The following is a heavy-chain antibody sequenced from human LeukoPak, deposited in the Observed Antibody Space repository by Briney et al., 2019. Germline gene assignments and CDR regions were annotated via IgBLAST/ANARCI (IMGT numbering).Heavy chain of an antibody. V-gene: IGHV3-7*05. CDR2: INQDGSQK. D-gene: IGHD3-10*01. J-gene: IGHJ4*02. CDR1: GFPFSTHW. CDR3: ARSNREFASGSGDY. Sequence: PGGSLRLSCAASGFPFSTHWMSWVRQAPGKGLEWVANINQDGSQKSCVDSVKGRLSISRDNAKNSLYLQMHSLRAEDTAVYCCARSNREFASGSGDYWGQGTLVTVSS.